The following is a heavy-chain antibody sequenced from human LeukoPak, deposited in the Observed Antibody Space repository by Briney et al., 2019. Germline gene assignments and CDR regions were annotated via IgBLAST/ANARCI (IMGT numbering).Heavy chain of an antibody. Sequence: SETLSLTCTVSADSISGHYWSWVRQPPGKGLEWIGYIYYSGSTNYNPSLKSRVTISVDTSKNQFSLKLSSVTAADTAVYYCARDGYCSSTSCYATSADAFDIWGQGTMVTVSS. CDR2: IYYSGST. CDR1: ADSISGHY. D-gene: IGHD2-2*01. CDR3: ARDGYCSSTSCYATSADAFDI. V-gene: IGHV4-59*11. J-gene: IGHJ3*02.